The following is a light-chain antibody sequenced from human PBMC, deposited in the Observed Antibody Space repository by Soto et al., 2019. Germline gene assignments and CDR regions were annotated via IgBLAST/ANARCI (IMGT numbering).Light chain of an antibody. CDR1: QSVSSN. J-gene: IGKJ1*01. Sequence: EIVMTESPFTVYVSPGRRAIFSCRASQSVSSNLAWYQQKPGQAPSLLIYGAFTRATGIPARFSGTGSGTEFTLTISSLQSEDFALYYCQQYNDWPLTFGQGTKVDIK. V-gene: IGKV3-15*01. CDR2: GAF. CDR3: QQYNDWPLT.